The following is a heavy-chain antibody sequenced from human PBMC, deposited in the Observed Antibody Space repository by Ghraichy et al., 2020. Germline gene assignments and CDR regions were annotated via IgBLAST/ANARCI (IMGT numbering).Heavy chain of an antibody. D-gene: IGHD2-2*01. J-gene: IGHJ6*02. CDR3: ARVSIVVVPAATNYYYYGMDV. CDR1: GGSISSYY. CDR2: IYYSGST. Sequence: SETLSLTCTVSGGSISSYYWSWIRQPPGKGLEWIGYIYYSGSTNYNPSLKSRVTISVDTSKNQFSLKLSSVTAADTAVYYCARVSIVVVPAATNYYYYGMDVWGQGTTVTVSS. V-gene: IGHV4-59*01.